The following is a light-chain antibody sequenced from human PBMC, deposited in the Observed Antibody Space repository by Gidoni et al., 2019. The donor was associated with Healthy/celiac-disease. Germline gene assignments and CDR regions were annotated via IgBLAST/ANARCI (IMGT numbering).Light chain of an antibody. J-gene: IGKJ3*01. CDR3: QQYDNLLSLT. Sequence: DIQMTQSPSSLSASVGDRVTITCQASQDISNYLNWYQQKPGKAPKLLIYDASNLETGVPSRFSGSGSGTDFTFTISSLQPEDIATYYCQQYDNLLSLTFXPXTKVDIK. CDR1: QDISNY. CDR2: DAS. V-gene: IGKV1-33*01.